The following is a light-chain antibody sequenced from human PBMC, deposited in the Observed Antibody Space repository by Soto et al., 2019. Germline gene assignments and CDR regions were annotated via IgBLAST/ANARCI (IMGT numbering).Light chain of an antibody. V-gene: IGLV1-44*01. CDR2: SNN. J-gene: IGLJ2*01. CDR3: AAWDDSLNVV. Sequence: QLVLTQPPSASGTPGQRVTISCSGSSSNIGSNAVNWYQHLPGTAPKLLIYSNNQRPSGVPDRFSGSKSGTSASLAISGLQSEDEADYYCAAWDDSLNVVFGGGTKVTVL. CDR1: SSNIGSNA.